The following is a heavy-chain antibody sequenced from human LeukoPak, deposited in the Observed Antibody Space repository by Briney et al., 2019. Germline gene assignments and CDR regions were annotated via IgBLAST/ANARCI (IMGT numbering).Heavy chain of an antibody. J-gene: IGHJ4*02. V-gene: IGHV1-8*02. Sequence: ASVKVSCKASGYTFTSYDINWVRQATGQGLEWMGWMNPNSGNTGYAQKFQGRVTMTRDTSTSTVYMELSSLRYEDTAVYYCARGRAGLSYDSSGYYVPYFDYWGQGTLVTVSS. D-gene: IGHD3-22*01. CDR3: ARGRAGLSYDSSGYYVPYFDY. CDR2: MNPNSGNT. CDR1: GYTFTSYD.